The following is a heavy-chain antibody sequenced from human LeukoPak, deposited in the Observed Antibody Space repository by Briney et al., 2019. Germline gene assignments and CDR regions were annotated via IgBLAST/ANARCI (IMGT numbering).Heavy chain of an antibody. V-gene: IGHV1-18*01. Sequence: VASVKVSCKASGYTFTSYGISWVRQAPGQGLEWMGWISAYNGNTNYAQKLQGRVTMTRDTSTSTVYMELSSLRSEDTAVYYCAREGRERIAAAATGGGFDYWGQGTLVTVSS. D-gene: IGHD6-13*01. CDR3: AREGRERIAAAATGGGFDY. CDR1: GYTFTSYG. J-gene: IGHJ4*02. CDR2: ISAYNGNT.